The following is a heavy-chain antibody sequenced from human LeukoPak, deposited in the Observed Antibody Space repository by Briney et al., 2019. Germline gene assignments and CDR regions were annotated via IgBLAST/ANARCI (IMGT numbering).Heavy chain of an antibody. J-gene: IGHJ4*02. CDR1: GFTVSSNY. CDR2: IYSGGST. D-gene: IGHD4-17*01. Sequence: EPGGSLRLSCAASGFTVSSNYMSWVRQAPGKGLEWVSVIYSGGSTYYADSVKGRFTISRDNSKNTLYLQMNSLRAEDTAVYYCARDGGYGDFQFDYWGQGTLVTVSS. V-gene: IGHV3-53*01. CDR3: ARDGGYGDFQFDY.